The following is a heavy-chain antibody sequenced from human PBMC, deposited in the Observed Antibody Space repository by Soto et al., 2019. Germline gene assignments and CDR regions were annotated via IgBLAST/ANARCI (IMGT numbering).Heavy chain of an antibody. CDR1: GYTFNFYG. V-gene: IGHV1-18*01. Sequence: GASVKVSCKASGYTFNFYGITWVRQAPGQGLEWMGWISGFNGNTNYAADLQGRVTMTTDTSTSTAYMELRGLRSDDTAVYYCAREVVVVPGDHSTFYHGMDVWGQGTTVTVS. J-gene: IGHJ6*02. CDR3: AREVVVVPGDHSTFYHGMDV. CDR2: ISGFNGNT. D-gene: IGHD2-2*01.